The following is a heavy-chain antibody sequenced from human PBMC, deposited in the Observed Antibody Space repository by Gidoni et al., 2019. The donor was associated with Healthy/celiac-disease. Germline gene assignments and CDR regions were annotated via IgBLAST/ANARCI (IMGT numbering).Heavy chain of an antibody. D-gene: IGHD4-17*01. CDR1: GCSISSRSSY. J-gene: IGHJ4*02. V-gene: IGHV4-39*01. CDR3: ARQVYGDLDY. CDR2: FYYSGST. Sequence: QLQMPESAPGLVKTSATLSLTCTVPGCSISSRSSYSGWIRQPPGKWLEWIGRFYYSGSTSYNPSLKSRGTISVDTSKNQFSLKLSSVTAADTAVYYCARQVYGDLDYWGQGTLVTVSS.